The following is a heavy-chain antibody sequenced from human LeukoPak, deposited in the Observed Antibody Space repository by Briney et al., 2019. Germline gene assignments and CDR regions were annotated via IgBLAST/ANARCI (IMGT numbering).Heavy chain of an antibody. D-gene: IGHD1-26*01. V-gene: IGHV3-30-3*01. CDR1: GFTFSSYA. CDR3: ARQIEWELTDY. Sequence: PGGSLRLSCAASGFTFSSYAMHWVRQAPGKGLEWVAVISYDGSNKYYADSVKGRFTISRDNSKNTLYLQMNSLRAEDTAVYYCARQIEWELTDYWGQGTLVTVSP. CDR2: ISYDGSNK. J-gene: IGHJ4*02.